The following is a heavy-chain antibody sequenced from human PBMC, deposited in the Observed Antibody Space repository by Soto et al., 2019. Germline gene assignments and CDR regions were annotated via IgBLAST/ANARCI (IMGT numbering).Heavy chain of an antibody. CDR1: GFTLSSSA. Sequence: PGGSLRLSCAASGFTLSSSAMNWVRQAPGKGLEWLSVISYDGSKKYYADSVKGRFTIPRDDSKNTLYLQMHSLRADDTAVYYCTRDRCSGTSCYFRYWGQGTLVTVSS. CDR3: TRDRCSGTSCYFRY. CDR2: ISYDGSKK. J-gene: IGHJ4*02. V-gene: IGHV3-30-3*01. D-gene: IGHD2-2*01.